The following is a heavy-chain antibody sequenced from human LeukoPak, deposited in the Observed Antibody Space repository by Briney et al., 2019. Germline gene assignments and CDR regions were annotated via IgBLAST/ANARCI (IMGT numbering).Heavy chain of an antibody. J-gene: IGHJ4*02. CDR3: AKAGYYDILTGSYFDY. V-gene: IGHV3-30*18. CDR2: ISYDGSNK. CDR1: GFTFSSYG. D-gene: IGHD3-9*01. Sequence: PGGSLRLSCAASGFTFSSYGMHWVRQAPGKGLEWLAFISYDGSNKYYADSVKGRFTISRDNSKNTLYLQMNSLRAEDTAVYYCAKAGYYDILTGSYFDYWGQGTLVTVSS.